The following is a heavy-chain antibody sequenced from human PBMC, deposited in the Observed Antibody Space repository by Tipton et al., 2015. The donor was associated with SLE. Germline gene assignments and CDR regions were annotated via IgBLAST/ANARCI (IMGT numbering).Heavy chain of an antibody. Sequence: SLRLSCAASGLTFSSYSMNWVRQASGKGLEWVSYISSSSSTIYYADSVKGRFTISRDNAKSSLYLQMNSLRAEDTAVYYCARASITVTTALGYWGQGTLVTVSS. V-gene: IGHV3-48*01. CDR2: ISSSSSTI. D-gene: IGHD4-17*01. CDR1: GLTFSSYS. CDR3: ARASITVTTALGY. J-gene: IGHJ4*02.